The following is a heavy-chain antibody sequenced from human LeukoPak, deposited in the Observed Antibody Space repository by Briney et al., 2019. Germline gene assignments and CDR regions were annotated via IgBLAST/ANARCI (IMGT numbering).Heavy chain of an antibody. D-gene: IGHD3-22*01. CDR2: ISSSSSTI. CDR3: ARGSRYYDSSGYYPGTVDAFDI. Sequence: PGGSLRLSCAASGVTFGSYSMNSVRQAPGKGLEWVSYISSSSSTIYYADSVKGRFTISRDKAKNSLYLQMNSLRAEDTAVYYCARGSRYYDSSGYYPGTVDAFDIWGQGTMVTVSS. CDR1: GVTFGSYS. V-gene: IGHV3-48*01. J-gene: IGHJ3*02.